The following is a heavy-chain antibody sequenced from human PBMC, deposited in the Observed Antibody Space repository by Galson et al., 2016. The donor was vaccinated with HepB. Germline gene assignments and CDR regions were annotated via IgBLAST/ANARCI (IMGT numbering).Heavy chain of an antibody. CDR1: GFSFNTFW. CDR3: AKPGTTNAFDI. V-gene: IGHV3-74*01. D-gene: IGHD7-27*01. Sequence: SLRLSCAASGFSFNTFWMHWVRQVPGNGLVWVSRIDTDGRITNYADSVRGRFTISRDNTKNTLFLQMNSLRAEDTAVYYCAKPGTTNAFDIWGQGTMVTVSS. J-gene: IGHJ3*02. CDR2: IDTDGRIT.